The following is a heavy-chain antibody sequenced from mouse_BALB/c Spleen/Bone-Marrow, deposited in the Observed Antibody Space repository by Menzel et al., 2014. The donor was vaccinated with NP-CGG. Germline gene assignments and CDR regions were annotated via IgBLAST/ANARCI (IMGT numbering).Heavy chain of an antibody. CDR1: GFTFSSYA. J-gene: IGHJ2*01. V-gene: IGHV5-6-5*01. Sequence: EVKLMESGGGLVKPGGSLKLSCAASGFTFSSYAMSWVRQTPEKRLEWVESISSGGSTYYPDSVKGRYTISRDNARNILYLQMSSLRSEDTAMYYCARGGFRGLDYWGQGTTLTVSS. CDR3: ARGGFRGLDY. CDR2: ISSGGST.